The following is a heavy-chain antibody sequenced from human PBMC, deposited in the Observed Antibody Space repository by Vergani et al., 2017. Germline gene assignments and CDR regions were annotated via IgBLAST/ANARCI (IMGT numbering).Heavy chain of an antibody. J-gene: IGHJ6*02. CDR2: IYSTGST. CDR3: ARVMYRDEASTGYRLEGMDI. Sequence: QVQLEESGPGLVKPSETLFLTCTVSGGSFNTYYWSWIRQSPGKGLEWIGHIYSTGSTNYNPSLNSRVTMSVDTSKNQFSLKLRSVTAADTAVYFCARVMYRDEASTGYRLEGMDIWGQGTTVTISS. D-gene: IGHD3-9*01. V-gene: IGHV4-59*13. CDR1: GGSFNTYY.